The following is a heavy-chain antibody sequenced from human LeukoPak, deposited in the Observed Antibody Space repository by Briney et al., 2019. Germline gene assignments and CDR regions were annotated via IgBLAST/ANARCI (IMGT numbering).Heavy chain of an antibody. V-gene: IGHV4-59*01. Sequence: PSETLSLTCTVSGGSISSYYWSWIRQPPGKGLEWIGYIYYSGSTNYNPSLKSRVTISVDTSKNQFSLKLSSVTAADTAVYYCARDGGNYYDSSGYSYFDYWGQGTLVTVSS. J-gene: IGHJ4*02. CDR2: IYYSGST. CDR3: ARDGGNYYDSSGYSYFDY. D-gene: IGHD3-22*01. CDR1: GGSISSYY.